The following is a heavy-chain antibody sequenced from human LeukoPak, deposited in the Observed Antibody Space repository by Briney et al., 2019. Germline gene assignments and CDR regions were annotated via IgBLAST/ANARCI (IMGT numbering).Heavy chain of an antibody. CDR1: GDTFSTSA. Sequence: GASVKVSCKASGDTFSTSAISWVRQGPGQGLEYMGGIIPMFGTPNYAQKFQGRVTITADKSTSTAYMELSSLRSEDTAVYYCARDLYLKEYFYDSSGYYYGRWGQGTLVTVSS. CDR3: ARDLYLKEYFYDSSGYYYGR. CDR2: IIPMFGTP. D-gene: IGHD3-22*01. V-gene: IGHV1-69*06. J-gene: IGHJ4*02.